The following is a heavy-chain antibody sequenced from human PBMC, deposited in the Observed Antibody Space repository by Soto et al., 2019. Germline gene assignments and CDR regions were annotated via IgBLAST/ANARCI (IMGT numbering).Heavy chain of an antibody. D-gene: IGHD3-22*01. CDR2: ISYDGSNK. Sequence: GGSLSLSCAASGFTFSSYGMHWVRQAPGKGLEWVAVISYDGSNKYYADSVKGRFTISRDNSKNTLYLQMNSLRAEDTAVYYCAKDGLGHYYDSSGYFSPWGQGTLVTVSS. V-gene: IGHV3-30*18. CDR3: AKDGLGHYYDSSGYFSP. CDR1: GFTFSSYG. J-gene: IGHJ5*02.